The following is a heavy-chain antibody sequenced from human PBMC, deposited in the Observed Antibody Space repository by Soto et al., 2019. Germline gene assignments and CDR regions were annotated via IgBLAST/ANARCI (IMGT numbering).Heavy chain of an antibody. CDR1: GGSFSGYY. CDR2: INHSGST. J-gene: IGHJ6*03. V-gene: IGHV4-34*01. D-gene: IGHD3-22*01. CDR3: ARGRRLYYYYYMDV. Sequence: QVQLQQWGAGLLKPSETLSLTCAVYGGSFSGYYWSWIRQPPGKGLEWIGEINHSGSTNYNPSLKSRVTISVDTSKNQFSLKLSSVTAADTAVYYRARGRRLYYYYYMDVWGKGTTVTVSS.